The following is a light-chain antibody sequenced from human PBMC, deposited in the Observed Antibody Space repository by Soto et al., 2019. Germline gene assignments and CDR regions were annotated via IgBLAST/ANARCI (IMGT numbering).Light chain of an antibody. CDR3: QQYESYFT. V-gene: IGKV1-5*01. CDR2: DAS. CDR1: QSISYR. Sequence: DIQMTQSPSTLSASVGDRVTIACRASQSISYRLAWYQQKSGKAPKLLIYDASSLESGVPSRFSGVGSGSEFTLTITDLQPDDFATYVCQQYESYFTFGQGTKLGLK. J-gene: IGKJ2*01.